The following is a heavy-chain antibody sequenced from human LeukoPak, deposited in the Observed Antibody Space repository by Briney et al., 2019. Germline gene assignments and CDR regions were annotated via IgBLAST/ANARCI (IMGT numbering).Heavy chain of an antibody. V-gene: IGHV3-23*01. J-gene: IGHJ4*02. CDR1: GFTFSSYA. CDR3: AKQKGYCSGGSCYYSDY. D-gene: IGHD2-15*01. CDR2: LSGSGAST. Sequence: GSLRLSCAASGFTFSSYAMSWVRQAPGKGLEWVSTLSGSGASTSYAGSVKGRFTISRDNSKNTLYLQMNSLRAEDTVRYYCAKQKGYCSGGSCYYSDYWGQGTLVTVSS.